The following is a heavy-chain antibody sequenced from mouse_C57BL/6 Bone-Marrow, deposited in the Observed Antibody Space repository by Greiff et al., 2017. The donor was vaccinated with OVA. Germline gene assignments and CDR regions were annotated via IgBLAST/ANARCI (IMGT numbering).Heavy chain of an antibody. CDR2: IYPRSGNT. Sequence: VKLVESGAELARPGASVKLSCKASGYTFTSYGISWVKQRTGQGLEWIGEIYPRSGNTYYNEKFKGKATLTADKSSSTAYMELRSLTSEDSAVYFCARCTYYAMDYWGQGTSVTVSS. CDR1: GYTFTSYG. CDR3: ARCTYYAMDY. J-gene: IGHJ4*01. V-gene: IGHV1-81*01.